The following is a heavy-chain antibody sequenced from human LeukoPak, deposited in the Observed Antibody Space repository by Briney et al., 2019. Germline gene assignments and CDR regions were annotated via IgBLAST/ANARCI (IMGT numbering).Heavy chain of an antibody. CDR3: VRGPPNWGYDY. V-gene: IGHV1-8*02. Sequence: ASVKVSCKASGYTFTSYGINWVRQATGQRPEWMGWMSPNSGDTGYAQKFQDRVTMTRNTSISTAYMELSSLRSDDTAVYYCVRGPPNWGYDYWGPGTLVTVSS. J-gene: IGHJ4*02. CDR2: MSPNSGDT. D-gene: IGHD7-27*01. CDR1: GYTFTSYG.